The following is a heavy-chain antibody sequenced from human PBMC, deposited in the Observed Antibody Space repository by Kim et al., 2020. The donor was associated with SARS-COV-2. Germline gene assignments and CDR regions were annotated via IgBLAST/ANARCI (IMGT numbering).Heavy chain of an antibody. D-gene: IGHD5-18*01. CDR2: FDPEDGET. CDR3: ATGPPIQFGWFDP. J-gene: IGHJ5*02. CDR1: GYTLTELS. Sequence: ASVKVSCKVSGYTLTELSMHWVRQAPGKVLEWMGGFDPEDGETIYAQKFQGRVTMTEDTSTDTAYMELSSLRSEDTAVYYCATGPPIQFGWFDPWGQGTLVTVSS. V-gene: IGHV1-24*01.